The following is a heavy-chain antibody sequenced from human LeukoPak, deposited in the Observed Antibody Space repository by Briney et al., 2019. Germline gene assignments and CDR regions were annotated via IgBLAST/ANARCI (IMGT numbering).Heavy chain of an antibody. CDR2: INHSGST. Sequence: SETLSLTCAVYGGSFSGYYWSWIRQPPGKGLEWIGEINHSGSTNYNPSLKSRVTISVDTSKNQFSLKLSSVTAADTAVYYCAIFHSSGWYYFDYWGQGTLVTVAS. J-gene: IGHJ4*02. D-gene: IGHD6-19*01. CDR1: GGSFSGYY. V-gene: IGHV4-34*01. CDR3: AIFHSSGWYYFDY.